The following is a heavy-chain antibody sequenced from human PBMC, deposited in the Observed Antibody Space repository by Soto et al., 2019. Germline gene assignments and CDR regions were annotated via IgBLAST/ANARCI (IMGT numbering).Heavy chain of an antibody. Sequence: QVPLVESGGGVVQPGRSLRLSCAASGFTFSSYGMHWVRQAPGKGLEWVAVISYDGSDKYYADSVKGRFTISRDNCNNTLYLQMDRLRAEDTAGYYCAKGVVVATTYFHHWGQGTLVTVSS. J-gene: IGHJ1*01. CDR3: AKGVVVATTYFHH. D-gene: IGHD2-15*01. CDR1: GFTFSSYG. CDR2: ISYDGSDK. V-gene: IGHV3-30*18.